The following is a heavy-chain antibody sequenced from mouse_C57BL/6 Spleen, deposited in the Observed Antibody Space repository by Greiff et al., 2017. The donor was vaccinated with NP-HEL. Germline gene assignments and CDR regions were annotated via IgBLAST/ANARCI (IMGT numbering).Heavy chain of an antibody. J-gene: IGHJ3*01. V-gene: IGHV5-17*01. D-gene: IGHD1-1*01. Sequence: EVKVVESGGGLVKPGGSLKLSCAASGFTFSDYGMHWVRQAPEKGLEWVAYISSGSSTIYYADTVKGRFTISRDNAKNTLFLQMTSLRSEDTAMYYCARQGDYYGSSYWFAYWGQGTLVTVSA. CDR1: GFTFSDYG. CDR3: ARQGDYYGSSYWFAY. CDR2: ISSGSSTI.